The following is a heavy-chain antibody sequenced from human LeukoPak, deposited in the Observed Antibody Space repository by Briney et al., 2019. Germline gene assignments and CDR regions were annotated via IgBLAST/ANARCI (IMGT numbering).Heavy chain of an antibody. CDR3: ARGGARYCSHNSCYAFDF. D-gene: IGHD2-2*01. V-gene: IGHV4-39*07. CDR2: IYYSGTT. CDR1: GGSISTSTYY. J-gene: IGHJ4*02. Sequence: SETLSLTCTVSGGSISTSTYYWGWIRQPPGKGLEWIGDIYYSGTTYYNPSLKSRVTMSVDTSKNQFSLKVTSVTAADTAVYYCARGGARYCSHNSCYAFDFWGQGTLITVSS.